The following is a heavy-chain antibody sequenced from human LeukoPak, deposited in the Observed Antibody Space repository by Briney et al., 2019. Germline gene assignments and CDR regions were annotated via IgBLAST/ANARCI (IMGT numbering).Heavy chain of an antibody. J-gene: IGHJ4*02. CDR1: GFTFSSYA. Sequence: GGSLRLSCAASGFTFSSYAMSWVRQAPGKGLELVSAISGSGGSTYYADSVKVRFTISRDNSKNTLYLQMNSLRAEDTAVYYCAKDLYDSGGYYYLFDYWGQGTLVTVSS. D-gene: IGHD3-22*01. CDR3: AKDLYDSGGYYYLFDY. V-gene: IGHV3-23*01. CDR2: ISGSGGST.